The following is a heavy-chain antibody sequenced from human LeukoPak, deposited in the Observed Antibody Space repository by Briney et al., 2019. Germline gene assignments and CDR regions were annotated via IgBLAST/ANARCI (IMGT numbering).Heavy chain of an antibody. CDR3: ARVRALSYYDSSGDLYYFDY. CDR1: GGSVSRYY. Sequence: SETLSLTCTVSGGSVSRYYWSWIRQPPGKGLERIGYMFYSGTTNYNPSLKSRVTISVDTSENQFSLRLNSVTAADTAVYYCARVRALSYYDSSGDLYYFDYWGQGTLVTVSS. D-gene: IGHD3-22*01. CDR2: MFYSGTT. V-gene: IGHV4-59*02. J-gene: IGHJ4*02.